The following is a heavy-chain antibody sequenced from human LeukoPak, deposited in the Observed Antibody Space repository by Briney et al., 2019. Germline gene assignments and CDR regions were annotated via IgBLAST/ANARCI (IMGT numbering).Heavy chain of an antibody. CDR2: ISSSSSYI. V-gene: IGHV3-21*04. CDR1: GFTFTSYS. CDR3: AKVTPARGYYFDY. Sequence: GGSLRLSCAASGFTFTSYSMNWVRQAPGKGLEWVSSISSSSSYIYYADSVKGRFTISRDNSKNTLYLQMNSLRAEDTAVYYCAKVTPARGYYFDYWGQGTLVTVSS. J-gene: IGHJ4*02. D-gene: IGHD4-23*01.